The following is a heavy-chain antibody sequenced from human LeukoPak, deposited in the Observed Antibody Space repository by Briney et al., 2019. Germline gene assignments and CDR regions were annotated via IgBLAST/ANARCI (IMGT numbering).Heavy chain of an antibody. J-gene: IGHJ5*02. D-gene: IGHD6-13*01. CDR1: GGSISSYY. Sequence: SETLSLTCTVSGGSISSYYWSWIRQPAGKGLEWIGSIYYTGNTYYNASLKSRVTISIDTSKNQISLRLNSVTAADTAVYYCARIYSSSWFLNWFDPWGQGTLVTVSS. CDR2: IYYTGNT. CDR3: ARIYSSSWFLNWFDP. V-gene: IGHV4-59*05.